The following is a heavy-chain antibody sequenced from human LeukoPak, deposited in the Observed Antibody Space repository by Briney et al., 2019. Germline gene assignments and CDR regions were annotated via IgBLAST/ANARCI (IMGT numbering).Heavy chain of an antibody. D-gene: IGHD3-10*01. Sequence: GRSLRLSCAASGFTFSNYGMHWVRQAPGKGLEWVAFISYDGSNKFYADSVKGRFTISRDNSKNTLYLEVISLTAEDTAVYYCAKDDAWLRFGEWSQGTLVTVSS. J-gene: IGHJ4*02. V-gene: IGHV3-30*18. CDR2: ISYDGSNK. CDR3: AKDDAWLRFGE. CDR1: GFTFSNYG.